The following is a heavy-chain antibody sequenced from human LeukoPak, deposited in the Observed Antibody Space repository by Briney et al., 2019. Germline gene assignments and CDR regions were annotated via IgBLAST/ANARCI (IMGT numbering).Heavy chain of an antibody. CDR1: GFTFSSYA. V-gene: IGHV3-23*01. J-gene: IGHJ4*02. D-gene: IGHD3-10*01. CDR3: AKDRLWFGELLCGYDY. CDR2: ISGSGGST. Sequence: GGSLRLSCAASGFTFSSYAMSWVRQAPGKGLEWVSAISGSGGSTYYADSVKGRFTISRDNSKNTLYLQMNSLRAEDTAVYYCAKDRLWFGELLCGYDYWGQGTLVTVSS.